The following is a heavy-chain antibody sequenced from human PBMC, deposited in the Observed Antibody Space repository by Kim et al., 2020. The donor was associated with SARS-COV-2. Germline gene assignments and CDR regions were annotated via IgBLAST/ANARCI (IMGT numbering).Heavy chain of an antibody. J-gene: IGHJ5*02. V-gene: IGHV3-30*04. D-gene: IGHD3-10*01. CDR2: ISYDGSKT. CDR1: GFIFSDYA. Sequence: GGSLRLSCAASGFIFSDYATHWVRQAPDRGLEWVAVISYDGSKTNYADSVKGRFTISRDNSKNTLYLQMNSLRPEDTAVYSCAREHQGVEWRGEFDLWGQGTLVTVSS. CDR3: AREHQGVEWRGEFDL.